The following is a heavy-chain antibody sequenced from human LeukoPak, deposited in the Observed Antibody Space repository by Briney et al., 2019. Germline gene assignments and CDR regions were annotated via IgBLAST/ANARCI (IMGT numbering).Heavy chain of an antibody. D-gene: IGHD4-17*01. V-gene: IGHV3-21*01. Sequence: PGGSLRLSCAASGFTFSSYSMNWVRQAPGKGLEWVSSISSSSSYIYYADSVKGRFTISRDNAKNSLYLQMNSLRAEDTAVYYCARAKDYGDYGAGKDYWGQGTLVTVSS. CDR1: GFTFSSYS. CDR2: ISSSSSYI. CDR3: ARAKDYGDYGAGKDY. J-gene: IGHJ4*02.